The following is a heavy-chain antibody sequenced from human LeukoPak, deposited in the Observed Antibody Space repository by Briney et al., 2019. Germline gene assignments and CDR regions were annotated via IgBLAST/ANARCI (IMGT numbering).Heavy chain of an antibody. CDR1: GFTFSSYA. CDR3: ARANYAYYFDY. CDR2: ISYDGSNK. J-gene: IGHJ4*02. D-gene: IGHD1-7*01. V-gene: IGHV3-30-3*01. Sequence: GGSLRLSCAASGFTFSSYAMHWVRQAPGKGLERVAVISYDGSNKYYADSVKGRFTISRDNSKNTLYLQMNSLRAEDTAVYYCARANYAYYFDYWGQGTLVTVSS.